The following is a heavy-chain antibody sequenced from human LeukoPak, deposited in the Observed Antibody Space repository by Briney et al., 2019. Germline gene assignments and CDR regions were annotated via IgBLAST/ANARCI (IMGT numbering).Heavy chain of an antibody. V-gene: IGHV3-48*03. CDR3: ARQWELLYYFDY. CDR1: GFTFSSYE. Sequence: GGSLRLSCAASGFTFSSYEMNWVRQAPGKGLEWVSYISSSGSTIYYADSVKGRFTISRDNAKNSLYQQMNSLRAEDTAVYYCARQWELLYYFDYWGQGTLVTVSS. CDR2: ISSSGSTI. J-gene: IGHJ4*02. D-gene: IGHD1-26*01.